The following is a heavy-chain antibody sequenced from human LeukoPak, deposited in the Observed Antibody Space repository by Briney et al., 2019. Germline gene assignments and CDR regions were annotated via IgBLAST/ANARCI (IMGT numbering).Heavy chain of an antibody. D-gene: IGHD3-10*01. V-gene: IGHV1-8*03. CDR1: GYTFTSYD. CDR3: ARGRNRSMVRGVIRLAYYYYMDV. J-gene: IGHJ6*03. CDR2: MNPNSGNT. Sequence: GASVKVSCKASGYTFTSYDINWVRQATGQGLEWMGWMNPNSGNTGYAQKFQGRVTITRNTSISTAYMELSSLRSEDTAVYYCARGRNRSMVRGVIRLAYYYYMDVWGKGTTVTVSS.